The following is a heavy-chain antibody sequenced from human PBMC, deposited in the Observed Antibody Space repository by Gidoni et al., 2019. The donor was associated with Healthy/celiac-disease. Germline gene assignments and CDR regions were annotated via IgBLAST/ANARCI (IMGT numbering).Heavy chain of an antibody. D-gene: IGHD6-19*01. J-gene: IGHJ4*02. CDR2: IKSKTDGATT. CDR3: TTDYVSTVAGTWLDY. Sequence: VQGLEWVGRIKSKTDGATTDYAAPVKGRFTISRDDSKNTLYLKMNILKTEDTAVYYCTTDYVSTVAGTWLDYWGQGTLVTVSS. V-gene: IGHV3-15*01.